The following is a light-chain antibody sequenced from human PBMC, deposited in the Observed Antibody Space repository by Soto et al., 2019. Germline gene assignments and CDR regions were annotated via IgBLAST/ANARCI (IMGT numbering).Light chain of an antibody. Sequence: QSALTQPASVSGSPGQSITISCTGTSSDVGSYNLVSWYQQHPGKAPKLMIYEVSKRPSGVSNRFSGSKSGNTASLTISGLQAEDEADYYCCSYAESSTVVFGGGTKVTVL. V-gene: IGLV2-23*02. CDR2: EVS. CDR3: CSYAESSTVV. J-gene: IGLJ2*01. CDR1: SSDVGSYNL.